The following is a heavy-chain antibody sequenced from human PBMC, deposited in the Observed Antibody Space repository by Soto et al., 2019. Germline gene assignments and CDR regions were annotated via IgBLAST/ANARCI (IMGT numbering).Heavy chain of an antibody. Sequence: GESLKISCAASGFTFSSYAMHWVRQAPGKGLEWVAVISYDGSNKYYADSVKGRFTISRDNSKNTLYLQMNSLRAEDTAVYYCAGGYLYYDSSGYYPDAFDIWGQGTMVTVSS. D-gene: IGHD3-22*01. CDR2: ISYDGSNK. V-gene: IGHV3-30*04. CDR3: AGGYLYYDSSGYYPDAFDI. CDR1: GFTFSSYA. J-gene: IGHJ3*02.